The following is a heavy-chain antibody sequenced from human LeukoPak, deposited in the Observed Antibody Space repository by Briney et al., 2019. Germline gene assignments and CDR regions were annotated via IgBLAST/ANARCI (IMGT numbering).Heavy chain of an antibody. J-gene: IGHJ5*02. CDR2: INPSGGST. Sequence: GASVKVSCKASGYTFTSYYMHWVRQAPGQGLEWMGIINPSGGSTSYAQKFQGRVTMTRDMSTSTVYMELSSLRSEDTAVYYCARIGRSIFGDKEFDPGGQGTLVTVSS. D-gene: IGHD3-3*01. V-gene: IGHV1-46*01. CDR1: GYTFTSYY. CDR3: ARIGRSIFGDKEFDP.